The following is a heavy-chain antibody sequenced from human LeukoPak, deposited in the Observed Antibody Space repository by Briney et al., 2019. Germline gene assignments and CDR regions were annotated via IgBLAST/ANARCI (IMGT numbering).Heavy chain of an antibody. Sequence: GGSLRLSCAASGFTFSSYSMNWVRQAPGKGLEWVSSISSTSSYIYCADSVKGRFTISRDNAKNSLYLQMNSLRAEDTAVYYCARDYYGSGSYSALFEYWGQGTLVTVSS. CDR2: ISSTSSYI. CDR1: GFTFSSYS. V-gene: IGHV3-21*01. J-gene: IGHJ4*02. D-gene: IGHD3-10*01. CDR3: ARDYYGSGSYSALFEY.